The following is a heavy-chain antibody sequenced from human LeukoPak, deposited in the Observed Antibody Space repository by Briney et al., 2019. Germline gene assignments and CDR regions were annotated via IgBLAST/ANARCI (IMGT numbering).Heavy chain of an antibody. V-gene: IGHV1-69*05. Sequence: SVKVSCKASGGTFSSYAISWVRQAPGQGHEWMGGIIPIFGTANYAQKFQGRVTITTDESTSTAYMELSSLRSEDTAVYYCARMYYYGSGSYSNSAHFDYWGQGTLVTVSS. CDR3: ARMYYYGSGSYSNSAHFDY. CDR1: GGTFSSYA. J-gene: IGHJ4*02. CDR2: IIPIFGTA. D-gene: IGHD3-10*01.